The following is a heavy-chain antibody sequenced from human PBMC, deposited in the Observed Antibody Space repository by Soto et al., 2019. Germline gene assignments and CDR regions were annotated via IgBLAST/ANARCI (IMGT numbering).Heavy chain of an antibody. V-gene: IGHV4-4*02. CDR2: IHHSGST. J-gene: IGHJ4*02. CDR1: SASIISEQR. Sequence: QMQLQESGPGLVKPSETLSLTCAVSSASIISEQRWSWVRQPPGKGLEWIGEIHHSGSTNNNPSLWSRVTMPVDKSENQFSLNLNSVTAADTAVYYCARSFGWYAIDQWGQGTLVIVSS. D-gene: IGHD6-19*01. CDR3: ARSFGWYAIDQ.